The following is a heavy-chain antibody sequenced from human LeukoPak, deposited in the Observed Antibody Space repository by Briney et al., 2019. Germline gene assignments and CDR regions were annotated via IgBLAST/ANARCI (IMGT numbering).Heavy chain of an antibody. CDR1: GFTFSNAW. V-gene: IGHV3-21*01. J-gene: IGHJ3*02. CDR2: ISSSSSYI. D-gene: IGHD4-17*01. Sequence: GGSLRLSCAASGFTFSNAWMTWVRQAPGKGLEWVSSISSSSSYIYYADSVKGRFTISRDNAKNSLYLQMNSLRAEDTAVYFCAREISYGDYPSGDAFDNWGQGTMVTVSS. CDR3: AREISYGDYPSGDAFDN.